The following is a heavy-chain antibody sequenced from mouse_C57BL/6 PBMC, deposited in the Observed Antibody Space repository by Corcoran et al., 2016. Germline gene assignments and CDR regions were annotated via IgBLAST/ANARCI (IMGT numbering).Heavy chain of an antibody. D-gene: IGHD1-1*01. Sequence: EVQLQQSGPELVKPGASVKIPCKASGYTFTDYNMDWVKQSHGKSLEWIGDINPNNGGTIYNQKFKGKATLTVDKSSNTAYMELRSLTSEDTAVYYCARTTVVARTGTGFAYWGQGTLVTVSA. V-gene: IGHV1-18*01. J-gene: IGHJ3*01. CDR2: INPNNGGT. CDR1: GYTFTDYN. CDR3: ARTTVVARTGTGFAY.